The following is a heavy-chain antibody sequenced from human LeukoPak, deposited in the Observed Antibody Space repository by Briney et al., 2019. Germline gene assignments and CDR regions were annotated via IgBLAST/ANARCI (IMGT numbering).Heavy chain of an antibody. V-gene: IGHV1-2*02. CDR1: GYTFTGYY. CDR3: ARGPRITIFGVNLDY. Sequence: ASVKVSCKASGYTFTGYYMHWVRQAPGQGLEWMGWINPNSGGTNYAQKFQGRVTMTRDTSISTAYMELSRLRSDDTAVYYCARGPRITIFGVNLDYWGQGTLVTVSS. CDR2: INPNSGGT. D-gene: IGHD3-3*01. J-gene: IGHJ4*02.